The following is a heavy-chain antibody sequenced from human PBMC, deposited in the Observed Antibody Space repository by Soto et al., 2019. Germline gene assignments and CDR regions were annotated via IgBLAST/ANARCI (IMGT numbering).Heavy chain of an antibody. CDR2: ISGSGGST. CDR3: AKQGDSSSWQFYYYGMDV. D-gene: IGHD6-13*01. J-gene: IGHJ6*02. Sequence: PGGSLRLSCAASGFTFSSYAMSWVRQAPGKWLEWVSAISGSGGSTYYADSVKGRFTISRDNSKNTLYLQMNSLRAEDTAVYYCAKQGDSSSWQFYYYGMDVWGQGXTVTVYS. V-gene: IGHV3-23*01. CDR1: GFTFSSYA.